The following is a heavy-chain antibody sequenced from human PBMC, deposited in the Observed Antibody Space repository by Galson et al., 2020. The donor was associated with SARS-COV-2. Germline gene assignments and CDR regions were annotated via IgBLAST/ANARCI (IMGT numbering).Heavy chain of an antibody. J-gene: IGHJ3*02. CDR3: ARLHYGEYAPEAFDI. CDR2: ISHSGGT. Sequence: SETLSLTCAVSGTSISGGSYSWNWIRQPPGKGLEWIRYISHSGGTYYNPSLKSRVTISGDRSKNQFSLRLSSVTAAYAAVYFCARLHYGEYAPEAFDIWG. D-gene: IGHD4-17*01. CDR1: GTSISGGSYS. V-gene: IGHV4-30-2*01.